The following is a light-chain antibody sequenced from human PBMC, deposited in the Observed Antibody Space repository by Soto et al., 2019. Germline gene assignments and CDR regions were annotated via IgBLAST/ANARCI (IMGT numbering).Light chain of an antibody. Sequence: DIQLTQSRSFLSASVGDRVTITWRASQGISSYLAWYQQKPGKAPKLLIYAASTLQSGVPSRFSGSGSGTEFTLTISSLQPEDFATYYCQHLDSYSTFGQGTRLEIK. J-gene: IGKJ5*01. CDR1: QGISSY. CDR2: AAS. CDR3: QHLDSYST. V-gene: IGKV1-9*01.